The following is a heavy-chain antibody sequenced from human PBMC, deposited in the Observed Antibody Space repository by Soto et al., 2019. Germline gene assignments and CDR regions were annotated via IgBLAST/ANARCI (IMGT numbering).Heavy chain of an antibody. D-gene: IGHD7-27*01. V-gene: IGHV1-2*02. CDR2: IDPNSGAT. CDR3: ARFLPGAQYGLDV. Sequence: ASVKVSFKSSGYTFTDYYIHWVRQAPGQGLEWMGCIDPNSGATNYAQKFQGRVTMTREASISTAYMELSRLTSDDTAVYYCARFLPGAQYGLDVWGQGTTVTVSS. CDR1: GYTFTDYY. J-gene: IGHJ6*02.